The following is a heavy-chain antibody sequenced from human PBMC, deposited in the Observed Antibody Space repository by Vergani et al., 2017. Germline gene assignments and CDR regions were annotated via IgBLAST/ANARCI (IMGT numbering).Heavy chain of an antibody. CDR2: IYHSGST. J-gene: IGHJ5*02. CDR3: ARLGYCSSTSCYRWFDP. CDR1: GYSISSGYY. D-gene: IGHD2-2*01. Sequence: QVQLQESGPGLVKPSETLSLTCAVSGYSISSGYYWGWIRQPPGKGLGWIGSIYHSGSTYYTPSLKSRVTISVDTSKNQFDLKLSSVTAADTAVYYCARLGYCSSTSCYRWFDPWGQGTLVTVSS. V-gene: IGHV4-38-2*01.